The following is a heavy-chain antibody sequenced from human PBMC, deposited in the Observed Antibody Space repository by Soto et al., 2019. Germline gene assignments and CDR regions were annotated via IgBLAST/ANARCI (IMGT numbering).Heavy chain of an antibody. CDR2: INHSGST. D-gene: IGHD3-10*01. CDR3: ARARGSGSYYWDYYYYYGMDV. Sequence: PLESLSITCAVDVGFFSGYYWSSIRRPPGKRLKRIREINHSGSTNYNPSLKSRVTISVDTSKNQFSLKLSSVTAADTAVYYCARARGSGSYYWDYYYYYGMDVWGQGTTVTVSS. CDR1: VGFFSGYY. J-gene: IGHJ6*02. V-gene: IGHV4-34*01.